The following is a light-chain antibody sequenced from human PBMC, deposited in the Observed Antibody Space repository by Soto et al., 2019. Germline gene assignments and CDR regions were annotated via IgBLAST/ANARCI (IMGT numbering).Light chain of an antibody. Sequence: DIVMTQSPDSLAVSLGERATINCKSSQSVLYSSTNNNYLAWYQQKPGQPPKLLIYWASTRESGVPDRFSGSGSGTDFTLTISTLQAEDMAVYYCQQYYAAPLTFGGGTKVEI. CDR2: WAS. J-gene: IGKJ4*01. V-gene: IGKV4-1*01. CDR3: QQYYAAPLT. CDR1: QSVLYSSTNNNY.